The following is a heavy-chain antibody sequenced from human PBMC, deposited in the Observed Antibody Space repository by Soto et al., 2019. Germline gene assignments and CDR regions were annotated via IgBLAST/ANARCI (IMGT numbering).Heavy chain of an antibody. CDR3: ARDLIVDGPDNYAMDV. CDR2: INPNSSGT. J-gene: IGHJ6*02. V-gene: IGHV1-2*02. CDR1: GCSLRGNY. D-gene: IGHD3-22*01. Sequence: ASVKVSCKASGCSLRGNYIHWVRQTPGQGLEWMGWINPNSSGTVYAQKFQGGVTMTRDTSLTTVYMQLNRLTSDDSAVYYCARDLIVDGPDNYAMDVWGQGTTVTVSS.